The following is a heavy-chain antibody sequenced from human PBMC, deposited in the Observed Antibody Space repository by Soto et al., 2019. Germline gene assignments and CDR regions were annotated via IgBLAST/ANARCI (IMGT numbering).Heavy chain of an antibody. J-gene: IGHJ5*02. V-gene: IGHV4-30-4*01. CDR2: IYHTGAT. Sequence: QVQLQESGPGLVRPSQTLSLTCTVSGASIISLDYYWTWIRQPPGKGLEWIGHIYHTGATYYNPSVESRVVMSVDTSNNQFSLKLSSVTAADTAVFHSARVAVISLVRGVMSGNWFDPWGEGTLVTVSS. D-gene: IGHD3-10*01. CDR1: GASIISLDYY. CDR3: ARVAVISLVRGVMSGNWFDP.